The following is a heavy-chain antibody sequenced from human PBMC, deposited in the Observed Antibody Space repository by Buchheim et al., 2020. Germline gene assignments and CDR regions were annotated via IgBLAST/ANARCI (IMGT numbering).Heavy chain of an antibody. Sequence: EVQLVESGGGLVQPGGSLRLSCAASGFTFSDHYMDWVRQAPGKGLEWVGRTRNKANSYTTEYAASVKGRFTISRDDSKNSLYLQMNSLKTEDTAVYYCARAGGYYDFWSGYLDWYFDLWGRGTL. CDR3: ARAGGYYDFWSGYLDWYFDL. J-gene: IGHJ2*01. D-gene: IGHD3-3*01. CDR2: TRNKANSYTT. V-gene: IGHV3-72*01. CDR1: GFTFSDHY.